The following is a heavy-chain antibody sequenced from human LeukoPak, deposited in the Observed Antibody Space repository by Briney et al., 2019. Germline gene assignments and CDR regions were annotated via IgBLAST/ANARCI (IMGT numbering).Heavy chain of an antibody. J-gene: IGHJ6*02. Sequence: SETLSLTCAVYGGSFSGYYWSWIRQPPGKGLEWIGEINHSGSTNYNPSLKSRVTISVDMFKNQFSLKLSSVTAADTAVYYCARGDYYGSGSLYYYYGMDVWGQGTTVTVSS. V-gene: IGHV4-34*01. D-gene: IGHD3-10*01. CDR1: GGSFSGYY. CDR2: INHSGST. CDR3: ARGDYYGSGSLYYYYGMDV.